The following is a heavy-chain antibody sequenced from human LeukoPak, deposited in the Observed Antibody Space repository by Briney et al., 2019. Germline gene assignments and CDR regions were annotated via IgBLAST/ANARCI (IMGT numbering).Heavy chain of an antibody. V-gene: IGHV3-7*01. D-gene: IGHD1-26*01. CDR1: GFTFSTYW. Sequence: GGSLRLSCAASGFTFSTYWMGWVRQAPGKGLEWLANIKSDGSDNYYVDSVKGRFTISRDNAKNSLYLQMNSLRAEDTAVYYCARVRSYGWFDPWGQGTLVTVSS. CDR3: ARVRSYGWFDP. J-gene: IGHJ5*02. CDR2: IKSDGSDN.